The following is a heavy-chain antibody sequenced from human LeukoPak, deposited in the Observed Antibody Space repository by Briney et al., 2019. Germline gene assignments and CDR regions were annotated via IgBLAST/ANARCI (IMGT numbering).Heavy chain of an antibody. CDR3: ARKDIVVVVATTSTSFDP. J-gene: IGHJ5*02. CDR2: INHSGST. D-gene: IGHD2-15*01. Sequence: SETLSLTCAVYGGSFSGYYWSWIRQPPGKGLEWIGEINHSGSTNYNPSLKSRVTISADTSKNQFSLKLSSVTAADTAVYYCARKDIVVVVATTSTSFDPWGQGTLVTVSS. CDR1: GGSFSGYY. V-gene: IGHV4-34*01.